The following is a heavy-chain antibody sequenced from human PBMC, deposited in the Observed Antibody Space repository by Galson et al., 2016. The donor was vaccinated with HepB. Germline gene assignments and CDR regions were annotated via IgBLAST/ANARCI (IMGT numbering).Heavy chain of an antibody. CDR3: ARRRGLSVRGITITAFDF. CDR1: GFSLNTKDLG. D-gene: IGHD3-10*01. Sequence: PALVKPTQTLTLTCTVSGFSLNTKDLGVAWIRQPPGKALEWLGLVYWDDDKRFRPSLKSRLTITRDPSKNQVVLKMTNVDPADAGTYYCARRRGLSVRGITITAFDFWGQGALVTVSS. J-gene: IGHJ4*02. V-gene: IGHV2-5*02. CDR2: VYWDDDK.